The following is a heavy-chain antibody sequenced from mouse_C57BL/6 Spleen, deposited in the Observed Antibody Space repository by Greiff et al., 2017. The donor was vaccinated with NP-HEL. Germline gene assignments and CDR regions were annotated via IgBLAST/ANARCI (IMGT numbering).Heavy chain of an antibody. CDR3: AREATGDY. J-gene: IGHJ2*01. V-gene: IGHV1-50*01. Sequence: LQPGAELVKPGASVKLSCKASGYTFTSYWMQWVKQRPGQGLEWIGEIVPSDSYTNFTQKFKGKATLTVDTSSSTAYMQLSSLTSEDSAVYYCAREATGDYWGQGTTLTVSS. D-gene: IGHD3-2*02. CDR1: GYTFTSYW. CDR2: IVPSDSYT.